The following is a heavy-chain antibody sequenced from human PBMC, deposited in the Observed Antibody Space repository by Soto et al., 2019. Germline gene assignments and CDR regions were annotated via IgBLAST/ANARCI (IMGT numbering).Heavy chain of an antibody. CDR1: GFTFSDYY. CDR2: ISSSGSTI. J-gene: IGHJ6*02. CDR3: ARRAWVAAIFGYYYGMDV. Sequence: PGGSLRLSCAASGFTFSDYYMSWIRQAPGKGLEWVSYISSSGSTIYYADSVKGRFTISRDNAKNSLYLQMNSLRAEDTAVYYCARRAWVAAIFGYYYGMDVWGQGTTVTVSS. V-gene: IGHV3-11*01. D-gene: IGHD5-12*01.